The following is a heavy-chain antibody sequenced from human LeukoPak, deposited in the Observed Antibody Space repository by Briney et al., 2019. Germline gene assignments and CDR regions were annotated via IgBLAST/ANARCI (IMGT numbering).Heavy chain of an antibody. J-gene: IGHJ4*02. CDR2: IRYDGINK. V-gene: IGHV3-30*02. CDR1: GFTFKDYG. CDR3: AKVYPAAQTPDY. D-gene: IGHD6-13*01. Sequence: PGGSLRLSCAASGFTFKDYGMSWVRQAPGKGLEWVAFIRYDGINKYYADSVKGRFTISRDNSKNTLYLQMNSLRAEDTAVYYCAKVYPAAQTPDYWGQGTLVTVSS.